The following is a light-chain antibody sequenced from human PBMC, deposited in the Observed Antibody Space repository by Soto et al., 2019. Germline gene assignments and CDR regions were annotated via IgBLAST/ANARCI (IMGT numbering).Light chain of an antibody. CDR1: QSVGNN. V-gene: IGKV3-15*01. CDR2: ATS. Sequence: EIVVTQSPATLSVSPGERATLSCRASQSVGNNFAWYQQKPGQAPRLLIFATSTRATGVPARFSGSGSGTEFTLTISSLQSEDFAVYYCQQYKNWPPLTFGGGTKVEIK. CDR3: QQYKNWPPLT. J-gene: IGKJ4*01.